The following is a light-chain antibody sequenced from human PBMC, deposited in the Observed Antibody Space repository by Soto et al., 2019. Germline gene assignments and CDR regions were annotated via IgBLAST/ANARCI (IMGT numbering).Light chain of an antibody. V-gene: IGLV1-51*01. Sequence: QSVLTQPPSVSAAPGQKVTISCSGSSPNIGNNYVFWYQQLPGTAPKLLIYDNDKRPSGIPDRFSGSKSGTSATLGITGLQTGDEADYYCATWDRSLSVEVFGGGTKLTVL. CDR2: DND. CDR3: ATWDRSLSVEV. J-gene: IGLJ2*01. CDR1: SPNIGNNY.